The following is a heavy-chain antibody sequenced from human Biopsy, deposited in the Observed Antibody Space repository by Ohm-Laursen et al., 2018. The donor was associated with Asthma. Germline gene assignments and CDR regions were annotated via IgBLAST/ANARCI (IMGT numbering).Heavy chain of an antibody. Sequence: SLRLSCTASGFRFSSYAMHWVRQAPGKGLEWVAVISFDGTNRNYTDSVKGRFTISRDNSRNTLHLEMNSLRAEDTAVYFCAKEVFPGWELRRGPDSWGQGTLVTVPS. V-gene: IGHV3-30*10. CDR3: AKEVFPGWELRRGPDS. D-gene: IGHD1-26*01. CDR2: ISFDGTNR. J-gene: IGHJ4*02. CDR1: GFRFSSYA.